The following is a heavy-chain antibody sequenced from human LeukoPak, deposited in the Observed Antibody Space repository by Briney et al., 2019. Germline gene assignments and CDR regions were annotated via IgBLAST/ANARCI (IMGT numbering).Heavy chain of an antibody. D-gene: IGHD3-9*01. Sequence: ASVTVSCKASGYRFTSYGISWVRQAPGQGLEWMGWISAYNGNTNYAQKLQGRVTMTTDTSTSTANMELRSPRSDDTAVYYCARGGDGDILTGLVFDYWGQGTLVTVSS. CDR2: ISAYNGNT. J-gene: IGHJ4*02. V-gene: IGHV1-18*01. CDR3: ARGGDGDILTGLVFDY. CDR1: GYRFTSYG.